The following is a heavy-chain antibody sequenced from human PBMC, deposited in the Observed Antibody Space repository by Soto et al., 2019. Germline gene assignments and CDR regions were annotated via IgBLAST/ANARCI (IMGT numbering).Heavy chain of an antibody. Sequence: GGSLRLSCAASGFTFSGYWMTWVRQAPGKGLEWVASIKQDGSVKYYVDSVKGRFTISRDNAKNSLDLQMSSLRAEDTAVYFCARVRVLSGQSYYKDVWGNGTTVTVSS. V-gene: IGHV3-7*01. J-gene: IGHJ6*03. CDR2: IKQDGSVK. CDR1: GFTFSGYW. D-gene: IGHD3-16*01. CDR3: ARVRVLSGQSYYKDV.